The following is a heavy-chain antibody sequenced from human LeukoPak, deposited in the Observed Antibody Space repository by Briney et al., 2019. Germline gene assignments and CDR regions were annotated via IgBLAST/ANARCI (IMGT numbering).Heavy chain of an antibody. Sequence: GGSLRLSCAASGFTFSSHAMSWVRQAPGKGLEWVSTVSGRGDSTYYADSVKGRFTISRDNSMSTLYLQMKSPRAEDTALYYCARAPVSGPASGLDVWGQGTTVTVAS. V-gene: IGHV3-23*01. J-gene: IGHJ6*02. CDR2: VSGRGDST. CDR3: ARAPVSGPASGLDV. CDR1: GFTFSSHA.